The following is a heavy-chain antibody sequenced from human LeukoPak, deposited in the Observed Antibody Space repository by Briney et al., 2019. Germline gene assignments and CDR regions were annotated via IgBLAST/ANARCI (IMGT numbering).Heavy chain of an antibody. CDR3: AKIIVVLPSTISNPYYFDY. V-gene: IGHV3-23*01. Sequence: PGGSLRLSCAASGFTFSSYAMNWVRQAPGKGLEWVSTISGSGGSTYYADSVKGRFTTSRDNSKNTLYLQMSSLRAEDTAVYYCAKIIVVLPSTISNPYYFDYWGQGTLVTVSS. J-gene: IGHJ4*02. CDR1: GFTFSSYA. CDR2: ISGSGGST. D-gene: IGHD2-2*02.